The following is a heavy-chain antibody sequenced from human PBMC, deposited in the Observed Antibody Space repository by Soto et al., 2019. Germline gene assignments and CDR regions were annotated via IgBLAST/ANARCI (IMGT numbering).Heavy chain of an antibody. CDR3: ARARVTGTTSV. CDR2: IYYSGST. Sequence: SETLSLTCTVSGGSISSYYWSWIRQPPGKGLEWIGYIYYSGSTNNNPSLKSRVTISVDTSKNQFSLKLSSVTAADTAVYYCARARVTGTTSVWGQGTLVTVSS. CDR1: GGSISSYY. V-gene: IGHV4-59*01. D-gene: IGHD1-7*01. J-gene: IGHJ4*02.